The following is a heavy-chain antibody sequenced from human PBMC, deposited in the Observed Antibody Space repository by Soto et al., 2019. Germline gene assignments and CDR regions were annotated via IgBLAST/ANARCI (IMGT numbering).Heavy chain of an antibody. V-gene: IGHV4-30-4*01. CDR1: GDSISSNNNY. D-gene: IGHD5-18*01. J-gene: IGHJ5*02. CDR3: ARGRGYSYVIDP. Sequence: QVQLQESGPGLVKPSQTLSLTCTVSGDSISSNNNYWSWIRQPPGEGLEWLGFICYSGTTSYSPSLKSRVAISQDTSKNQFSRSLSSVTAAYTAVYYCARGRGYSYVIDPWGQGSLVTVSS. CDR2: ICYSGTT.